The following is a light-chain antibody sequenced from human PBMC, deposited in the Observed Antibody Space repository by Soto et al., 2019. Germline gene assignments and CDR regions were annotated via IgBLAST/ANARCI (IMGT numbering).Light chain of an antibody. CDR2: SNN. Sequence: QSVLTQPPSASGTPGQRVTISCSGSSSNIGSNTVNWFQQLPGTAPKLLIYSNNQRPSGVPDRFSGYKSGTSASLAISGLQSEDEADYYCAVWDDSLNGYVFGTGTKLTVL. CDR1: SSNIGSNT. V-gene: IGLV1-44*01. J-gene: IGLJ1*01. CDR3: AVWDDSLNGYV.